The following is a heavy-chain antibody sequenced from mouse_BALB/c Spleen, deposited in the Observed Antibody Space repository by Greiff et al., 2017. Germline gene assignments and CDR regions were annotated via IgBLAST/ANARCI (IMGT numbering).Heavy chain of an antibody. CDR3: ARAYYDYDVAMDS. V-gene: IGHV2-6-7*01. Sequence: VKVVESGPGLVAPSQSLSITCTVSGFSLTGYGVNWVRQPPGKGLEWLGMIWGDGSTDYNSALKSRLSISKDNSKSQVFLKMNSLQTDDTARYSCARAYYDYDVAMDSWGQGTSVTVSS. CDR2: IWGDGST. D-gene: IGHD2-4*01. J-gene: IGHJ4*01. CDR1: GFSLTGYG.